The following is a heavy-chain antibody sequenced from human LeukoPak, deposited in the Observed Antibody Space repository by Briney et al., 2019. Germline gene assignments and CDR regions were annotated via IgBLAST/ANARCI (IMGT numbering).Heavy chain of an antibody. J-gene: IGHJ4*02. D-gene: IGHD3-22*01. CDR2: ISWNSGSI. CDR3: ARDGSSSGYYLFDY. V-gene: IGHV3-9*01. Sequence: PGGSLRLSCAASGFTFDDYAMHWVRQAPGKGLEWVSGISWNSGSIGYADSVKGRFTISRDNAKNSLYLQMNSLRAEDTAVYYCARDGSSSGYYLFDYWGQGTLVTVSS. CDR1: GFTFDDYA.